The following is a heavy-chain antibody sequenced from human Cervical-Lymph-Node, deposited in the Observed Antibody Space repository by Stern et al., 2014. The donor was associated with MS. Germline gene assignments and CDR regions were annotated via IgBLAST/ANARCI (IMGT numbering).Heavy chain of an antibody. CDR3: SRDRGYSPDY. D-gene: IGHD6-13*01. CDR2: INSDGSST. J-gene: IGHJ4*02. V-gene: IGHV3-74*01. CDR1: GFTFSNSW. Sequence: VQLVESGGGLVQPGGSLRLSCAASGFTFSNSWMHWVRQAPGKGLVLVSHINSDGSSTNYADSVKGRFTISRDNAKNTLYLQMNSLRVEDTAVYYCSRDRGYSPDYWGQGTLVTVSS.